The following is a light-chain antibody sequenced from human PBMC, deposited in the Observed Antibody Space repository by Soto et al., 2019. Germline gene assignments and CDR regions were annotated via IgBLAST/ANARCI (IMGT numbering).Light chain of an antibody. Sequence: QSALTQPRSVSGSPGQSVTISCTGTSSDVGGYNYVSWYQQHPGKAPKVIIYDVSKRPSGVPDRISGSKSGNTASLTISGLQAEDEGDYFCCSYAGPFTWVFGGGTKVTVL. CDR1: SSDVGGYNY. V-gene: IGLV2-11*01. CDR3: CSYAGPFTWV. CDR2: DVS. J-gene: IGLJ3*02.